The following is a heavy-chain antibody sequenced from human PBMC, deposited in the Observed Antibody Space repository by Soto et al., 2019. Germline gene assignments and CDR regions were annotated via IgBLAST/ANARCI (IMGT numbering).Heavy chain of an antibody. D-gene: IGHD3-10*01. J-gene: IGHJ4*02. CDR3: ARGPLANYGSGSYSNY. Sequence: GGSLRLSCAASGFTFSSYAMSWVRQAPGKGLEWVSAISGSGGSTYYADSVKGRFTISRDNSKSTLYLQMNSLRAEDTAVYYCARGPLANYGSGSYSNYWGQGTLVTVSS. CDR1: GFTFSSYA. CDR2: ISGSGGST. V-gene: IGHV3-23*01.